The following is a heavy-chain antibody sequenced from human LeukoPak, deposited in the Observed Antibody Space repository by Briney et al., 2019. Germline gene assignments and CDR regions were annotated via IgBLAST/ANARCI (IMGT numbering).Heavy chain of an antibody. CDR1: GFTFDDYG. V-gene: IGHV3-20*04. CDR2: INWNGGST. CDR3: ARGDFWSGSYTDAFDV. J-gene: IGHJ3*01. D-gene: IGHD3-3*01. Sequence: GGSLRLSCAASGFTFDDYGMSWVRQAPGKGLEWVSGINWNGGSTGYADSVKGRFTISRDNAKNSLYLQMNSLRAEDTAMYYCARGDFWSGSYTDAFDVWGQGTMVTVSS.